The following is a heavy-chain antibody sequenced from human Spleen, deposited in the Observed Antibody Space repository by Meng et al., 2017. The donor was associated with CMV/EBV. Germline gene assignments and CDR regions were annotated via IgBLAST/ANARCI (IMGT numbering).Heavy chain of an antibody. J-gene: IGHJ4*02. CDR2: ISGGGENT. CDR1: GFTFSGSG. Sequence: GGSLRLSCAVSGFTFSGSGMAWVRQAPGKGLEWVSTISGGGENTHYADSVKGRFTISRDNSKNTLYLQMSSLKTDDTAVYYCTTDQGTRQNLGGWGQGTLVTVSS. CDR3: TTDQGTRQNLGG. D-gene: IGHD3-16*01. V-gene: IGHV3-23*01.